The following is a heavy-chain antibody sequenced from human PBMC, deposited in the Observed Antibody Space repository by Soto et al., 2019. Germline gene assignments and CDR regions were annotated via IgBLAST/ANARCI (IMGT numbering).Heavy chain of an antibody. V-gene: IGHV1-18*01. J-gene: IGHJ3*02. CDR3: ARDWSPRITIFGVVISDAFDI. Sequence: ASVKVSCKASGYTFTSYGISWVRQAPGQGLEWMGWISAYNGNTNYAQKLQGRVTMTTDTSTSTAYMELRSLRSDDTAVYYCARDWSPRITIFGVVISDAFDIWGQGTMVTVSS. CDR2: ISAYNGNT. CDR1: GYTFTSYG. D-gene: IGHD3-3*01.